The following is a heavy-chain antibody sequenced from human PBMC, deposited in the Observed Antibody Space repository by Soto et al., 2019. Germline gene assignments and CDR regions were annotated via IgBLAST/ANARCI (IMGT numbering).Heavy chain of an antibody. CDR3: ARGWRDFCSGYYYFGY. CDR1: GGTFSSYA. D-gene: IGHD3-3*01. V-gene: IGHV1-69*13. CDR2: IIPIFGTA. Sequence: GASVKVSCKASGGTFSSYAISWVRQAPGQGLEWMGGIIPIFGTANYAQKFQGRVTITADESTSTAYMELSSLRSEDTAVYYCARGWRDFCSGYYYFGYRRERPLVPACS. J-gene: IGHJ4*02.